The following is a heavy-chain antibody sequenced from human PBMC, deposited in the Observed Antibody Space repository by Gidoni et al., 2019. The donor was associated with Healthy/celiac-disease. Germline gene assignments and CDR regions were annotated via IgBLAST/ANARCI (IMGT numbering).Heavy chain of an antibody. Sequence: QVQLQQWGAGLLKPSETLSLTCAVYGGAFGGYYWSWIRQPPGKGLEWIGEINHSGSTNSTPSLKRRVPISVDTSKNQFSLKLSSVTAADTAVYYCARARVGSSWSPGFRYWGQGTLVTVSS. CDR2: INHSGST. J-gene: IGHJ4*02. CDR1: GGAFGGYY. V-gene: IGHV4-34*01. D-gene: IGHD6-13*01. CDR3: ARARVGSSWSPGFRY.